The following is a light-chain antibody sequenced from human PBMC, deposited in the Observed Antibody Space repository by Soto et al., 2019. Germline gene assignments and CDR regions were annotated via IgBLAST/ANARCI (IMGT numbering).Light chain of an antibody. V-gene: IGLV2-23*01. CDR3: CTYAGGTTWV. Sequence: QSVLTQPASVSGSPGQSITIPCTGTSSDVGSYNLVSWYQQHPGKAPKLMIYEGGKRPSGVSDRFSGSKSGNTASLTISGLQAEDEADYYCCTYAGGTTWVFGGGTKLTVL. CDR1: SSDVGSYNL. J-gene: IGLJ3*02. CDR2: EGG.